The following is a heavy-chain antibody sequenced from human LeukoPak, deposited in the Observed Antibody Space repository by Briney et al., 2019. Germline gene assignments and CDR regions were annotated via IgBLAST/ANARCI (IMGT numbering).Heavy chain of an antibody. CDR1: GFTFSSYA. CDR2: ISYDGSNK. CDR3: ARVFTHSQQLVSRGEYFDY. V-gene: IGHV3-30*04. Sequence: GGSLRLSCAASGFTFSSYAMHWVRQAPGKGLEWVAVISYDGSNKYYADSVKGRYTISRDNSKNTLYLQMNSLRAEDTAAYYCARVFTHSQQLVSRGEYFDYWGQGTLVTVSS. D-gene: IGHD6-13*01. J-gene: IGHJ4*02.